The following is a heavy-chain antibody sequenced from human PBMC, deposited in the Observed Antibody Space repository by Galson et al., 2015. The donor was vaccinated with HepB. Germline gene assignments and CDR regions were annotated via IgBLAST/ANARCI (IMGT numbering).Heavy chain of an antibody. D-gene: IGHD1/OR15-1a*01. CDR1: GITFRSYG. CDR2: TSYDGVDK. J-gene: IGHJ3*02. CDR3: AKDFSQWNTGGAFDI. Sequence: SLRLSCAAPGITFRSYGMQWVRQAPGTGLEWVAGTSYDGVDKNYVDSVKGRFTISRDNSKNTLSLQMNSLRAEDTAVYYCAKDFSQWNTGGAFDIWGQGTMVTVSS. V-gene: IGHV3-30*18.